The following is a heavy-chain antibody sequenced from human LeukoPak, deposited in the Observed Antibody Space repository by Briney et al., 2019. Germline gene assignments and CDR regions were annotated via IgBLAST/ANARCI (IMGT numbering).Heavy chain of an antibody. Sequence: GGSLRLSCAASGFTFSSYAMHWVRQAPGKGLEWVAVISYDGSNKYYADSVKGRFTISRDNSKNTLYLQMNSLRAEDTALYYCAKDPYYYDSSGPFDYWGQGTLVTVSS. D-gene: IGHD3-22*01. CDR3: AKDPYYYDSSGPFDY. CDR2: ISYDGSNK. J-gene: IGHJ4*02. CDR1: GFTFSSYA. V-gene: IGHV3-30*04.